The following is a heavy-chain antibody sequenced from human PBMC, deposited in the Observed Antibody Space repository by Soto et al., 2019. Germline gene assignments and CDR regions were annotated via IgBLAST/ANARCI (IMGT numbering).Heavy chain of an antibody. CDR1: GFSFENYG. J-gene: IGHJ6*02. D-gene: IGHD4-4*01. V-gene: IGHV3-33*06. Sequence: ESGGGVVQPGRSLRLSCAASGFSFENYGMHGVRQAPGRGLEWVAIICYDGSLQYYAAAVKGRFTISRDNSKNTLYLEMNSLRAENTAVYYCANLWGDDYNLGQDYNGLDVWGQGTTVIVSS. CDR3: ANLWGDDYNLGQDYNGLDV. CDR2: ICYDGSLQ.